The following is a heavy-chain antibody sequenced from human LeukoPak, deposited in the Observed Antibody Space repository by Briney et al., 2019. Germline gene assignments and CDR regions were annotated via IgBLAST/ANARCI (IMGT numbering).Heavy chain of an antibody. J-gene: IGHJ5*02. Sequence: PSETLSLTCTVSGDPGSSSNYYWGWIRQPPGKGLEWVGRISYSGSPYYKPSLKSRVTISIDTPNYQFSLELTSVTAADTAVYYCARVIGGSTWFSWLDPWGQGTLVTVSS. CDR2: ISYSGSP. CDR3: ARVIGGSTWFSWLDP. D-gene: IGHD6-13*01. V-gene: IGHV4-39*07. CDR1: GDPGSSSNYY.